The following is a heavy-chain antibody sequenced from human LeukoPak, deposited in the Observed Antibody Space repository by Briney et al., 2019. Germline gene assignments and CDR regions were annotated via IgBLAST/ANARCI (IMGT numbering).Heavy chain of an antibody. J-gene: IGHJ4*02. CDR2: INSDGSST. V-gene: IGHV3-74*01. Sequence: PGGSLRLSCAASGFTFSSYWMHWVRQAPGKGLVWVSRINSDGSSTSCADSVKGRFTISRDNAKNTLYLQMNSLRAEDTAVYYCARVPKKRDGDYGYWGQGTLVTVSS. CDR3: ARVPKKRDGDYGY. D-gene: IGHD4-17*01. CDR1: GFTFSSYW.